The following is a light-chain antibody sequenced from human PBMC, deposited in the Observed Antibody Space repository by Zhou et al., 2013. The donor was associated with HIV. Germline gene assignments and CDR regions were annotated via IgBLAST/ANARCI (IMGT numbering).Light chain of an antibody. CDR2: GAS. V-gene: IGKV3-20*01. CDR1: QSVSSSY. CDR3: QQCGSSPKYT. Sequence: EIVLTQSPGTLSLSPGERATLSCRASQSVSSSYLAWYQQKPGQAPRLLIYGASSRATGIPDRFSGSGSGTDFTLTISRLEPEDFAVYYCQQCGSSPKYTFGPGTKLEIK. J-gene: IGKJ2*01.